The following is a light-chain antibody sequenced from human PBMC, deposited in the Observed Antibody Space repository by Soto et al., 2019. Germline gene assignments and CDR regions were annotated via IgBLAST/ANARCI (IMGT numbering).Light chain of an antibody. V-gene: IGLV4-69*01. J-gene: IGLJ7*01. CDR1: SGHSSYA. Sequence: QSVLTQSPSASASLGASVKLTCTLSSGHSSYAIAWHQQQPEKGPRYLMKLNSDGSHSKGDGIPDRFSGSSSGAERYLTISGLQSEEEADYYCQTWGTGIHVFGGGTQLTVL. CDR2: LNSDGSH. CDR3: QTWGTGIHV.